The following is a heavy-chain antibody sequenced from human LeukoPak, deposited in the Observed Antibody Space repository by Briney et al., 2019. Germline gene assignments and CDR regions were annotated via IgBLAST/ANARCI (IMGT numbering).Heavy chain of an antibody. CDR3: ARAFTVGATFDY. Sequence: GGSLRLSCAASGFTFSTYAMIWVRQAPGKGLEWVSAISGSGGSTYYADYVKGRFTISRDNAKNSLYLQMNSLRAEDTAVYYCARAFTVGATFDYWGQGTLVTVSS. D-gene: IGHD1-26*01. CDR2: ISGSGGST. J-gene: IGHJ4*02. V-gene: IGHV3-23*01. CDR1: GFTFSTYA.